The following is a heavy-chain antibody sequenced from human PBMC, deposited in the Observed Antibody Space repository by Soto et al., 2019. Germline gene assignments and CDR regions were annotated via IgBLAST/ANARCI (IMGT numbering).Heavy chain of an antibody. CDR1: GYTFTSYF. Sequence: QVQLVQSGTEVKKPGASVKVSCKASGYTFTSYFMNWVRQAPGKGLEWMGRINPSKDSTGHAQDFKGRVFMTTDTSTATVYMELSSLRSEDTAVYYCARGGVVVVPAAILGACGPGTTVIVSS. CDR2: INPSKDST. CDR3: ARGGVVVVPAAILGA. J-gene: IGHJ6*02. D-gene: IGHD2-2*01. V-gene: IGHV1-46*01.